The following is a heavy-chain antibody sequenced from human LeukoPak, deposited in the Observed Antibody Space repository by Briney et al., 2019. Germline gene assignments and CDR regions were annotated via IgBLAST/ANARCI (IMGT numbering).Heavy chain of an antibody. D-gene: IGHD2-2*01. J-gene: IGHJ4*02. CDR1: GFTVSSNY. CDR3: ARLLPAALEDY. Sequence: PGGSLRLSCAASGFTVSSNYMSWVRQAPGKGLEWVSVIYSGGSTYYADSVEGRFTISRDNSKNTLYPQMNSLRAEDTAVYYCARLLPAALEDYWGQGTLVTVSS. CDR2: IYSGGST. V-gene: IGHV3-66*02.